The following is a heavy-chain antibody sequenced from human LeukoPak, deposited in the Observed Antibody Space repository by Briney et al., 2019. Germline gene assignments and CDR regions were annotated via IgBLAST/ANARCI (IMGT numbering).Heavy chain of an antibody. V-gene: IGHV3-9*01. J-gene: IGHJ6*02. Sequence: PGGSLRLSCAASGFTFDDYAMHWVRQAPGKGLEWVSGISWNSGSIGYADSVKGRFTISRDNAKNSLYLQMNSLRAEDAALYYCAKDVVAAGVGYYYGMDVWGQGTTVTVSS. CDR3: AKDVVAAGVGYYYGMDV. CDR1: GFTFDDYA. CDR2: ISWNSGSI. D-gene: IGHD6-13*01.